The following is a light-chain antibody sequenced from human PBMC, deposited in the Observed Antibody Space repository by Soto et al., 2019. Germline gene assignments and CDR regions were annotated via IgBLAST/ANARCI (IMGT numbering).Light chain of an antibody. CDR2: DAS. Sequence: IVLAQSPDTLSLSPGERATLSCRASQSVSSNYLAWYQQKLGKAPRLLIYDASRRATGIPDRLSGGGSGTDFTLTIRRLEPEDFVVYYCQQYGRSPTFGQGTQVDI. V-gene: IGKV3-20*01. CDR1: QSVSSNY. J-gene: IGKJ1*01. CDR3: QQYGRSPT.